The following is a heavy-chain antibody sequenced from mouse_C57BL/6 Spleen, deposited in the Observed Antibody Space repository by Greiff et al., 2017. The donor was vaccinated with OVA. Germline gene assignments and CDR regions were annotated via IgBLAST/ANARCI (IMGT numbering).Heavy chain of an antibody. CDR2: IDPETGGT. D-gene: IGHD2-12*01. V-gene: IGHV1-15*01. Sequence: VQLKESGAELVRPGASVTLSCKASGYTFTDYEMHWVKQTPVHGLEWIGAIDPETGGTAYNQKFKGKAILTADKSSSTAYMELRSLTSEDSAVYYCTKYDGVFAYWGQGTLVTVSA. J-gene: IGHJ3*01. CDR3: TKYDGVFAY. CDR1: GYTFTDYE.